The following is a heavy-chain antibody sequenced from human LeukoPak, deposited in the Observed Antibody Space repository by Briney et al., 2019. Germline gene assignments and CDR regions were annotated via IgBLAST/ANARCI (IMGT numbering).Heavy chain of an antibody. D-gene: IGHD3-10*01. CDR3: ARHTSMVRGVMKYYFDY. V-gene: IGHV4-39*01. J-gene: IGHJ4*02. CDR2: IYYSGST. Sequence: SDTLSLTCTVSGGSISSSSYYWVWMRQPPGKGLEWIGNIYYSGSTYYNPSLKSRVTISVDTSKNQFSLRLNSVTAADTAVYYCARHTSMVRGVMKYYFDYWGQGTLASVSS. CDR1: GGSISSSSYY.